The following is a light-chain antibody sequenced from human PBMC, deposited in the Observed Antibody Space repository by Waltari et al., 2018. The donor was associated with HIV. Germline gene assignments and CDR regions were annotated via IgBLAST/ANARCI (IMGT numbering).Light chain of an antibody. CDR1: QSFGSN. J-gene: IGKJ4*01. CDR3: QQYNNWPLT. Sequence: EIVMTQSPATLSVSPGERATLPCRASQSFGSNLAWYQQKPGQGTRLLIYSASTRAPGIPVRFSGGGSGTEFTLTISSLQSEDFAVYYCQQYNNWPLTFGGGTKVEIK. V-gene: IGKV3-15*01. CDR2: SAS.